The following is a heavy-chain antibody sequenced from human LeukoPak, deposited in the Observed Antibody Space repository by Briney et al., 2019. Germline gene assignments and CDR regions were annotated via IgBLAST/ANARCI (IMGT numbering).Heavy chain of an antibody. CDR2: INNDGSST. J-gene: IGHJ4*02. D-gene: IGHD6-19*01. V-gene: IGHV3-74*01. CDR1: GFTLSSSR. Sequence: GGSLRLSCAASGFTLSSSRMHWVRQAPGKGLVWVSRINNDGSSTSYADSVKGRFTISRDNAKDTLFLQMNSLRAEDTAVYYCVKYSSGWNWGQGTLVTVSS. CDR3: VKYSSGWN.